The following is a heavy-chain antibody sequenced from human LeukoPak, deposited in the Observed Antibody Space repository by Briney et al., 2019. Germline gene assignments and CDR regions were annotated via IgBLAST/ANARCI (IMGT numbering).Heavy chain of an antibody. CDR3: ARLSYYGSGSTPYIY. CDR2: IYYSGST. CDR1: GGSFSGYF. V-gene: IGHV4-39*01. J-gene: IGHJ4*02. Sequence: PSETLSLTCAVYGGSFSGYFWGWIRQPPGKGLEWIGSIYYSGSTYYNPSLTSRVTISVDTSKNQFSLKLSSVTAADTAVYYCARLSYYGSGSTPYIYWGQGTLVTVSS. D-gene: IGHD3-10*01.